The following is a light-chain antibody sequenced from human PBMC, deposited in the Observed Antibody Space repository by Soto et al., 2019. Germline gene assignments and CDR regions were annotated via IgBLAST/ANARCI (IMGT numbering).Light chain of an antibody. CDR2: DAS. Sequence: EVVMTQSPATLSVSPGERATLSCRASESVSRNLAWYQQKPGQAPRLLIYDASTRATGIPDRFSGGGSGTEFTLTISSLQSEDFVVYYCQQYGSSPLYTFGQGTKLEIK. CDR1: ESVSRN. J-gene: IGKJ2*01. V-gene: IGKV3-15*01. CDR3: QQYGSSPLYT.